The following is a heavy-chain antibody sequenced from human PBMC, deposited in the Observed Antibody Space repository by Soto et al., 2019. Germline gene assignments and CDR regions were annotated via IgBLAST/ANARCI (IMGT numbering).Heavy chain of an antibody. CDR2: IYYSGST. D-gene: IGHD3-3*01. J-gene: IGHJ4*02. Sequence: SETLSLTCTVSGVSIISYYWSWILQPPGKGLEWIGYIYYSGSTNYNPSLKSRVTISVDTSKNQFSLKLSSVTAADTAVYYCARDVVGDFCSGYHDNGFVSLGQGTLVSV. V-gene: IGHV4-59*01. CDR1: GVSIISYY. CDR3: ARDVVGDFCSGYHDNGFVS.